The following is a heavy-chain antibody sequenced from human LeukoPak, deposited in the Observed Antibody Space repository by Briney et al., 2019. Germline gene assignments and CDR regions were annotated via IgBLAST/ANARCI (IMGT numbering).Heavy chain of an antibody. CDR3: AKGIQIVGATTGYFDY. CDR1: GFTFSSYG. D-gene: IGHD1-26*01. CDR2: IRYDGSNK. Sequence: GGSLRLSCAASGFTFSSYGMHWVRQAPGKGLEWVAFIRYDGSNKYYADSVKGRFTISRDNSKNTLYLQMNSLRAEDTAVYYCAKGIQIVGATTGYFDYWGQGTLVTVSS. J-gene: IGHJ4*02. V-gene: IGHV3-30*02.